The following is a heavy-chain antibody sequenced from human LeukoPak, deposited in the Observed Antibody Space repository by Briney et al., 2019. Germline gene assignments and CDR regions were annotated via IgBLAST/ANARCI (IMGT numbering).Heavy chain of an antibody. D-gene: IGHD5-12*01. CDR3: VKGGYDFPGVY. CDR1: GGTFSSYA. V-gene: IGHV1-69*04. Sequence: ASVKVSCKASGGTFSSYAISWVRQAPGQGLEWMGRIIPILVIANYAQKFHGRVTITADKPTSTAYMGLSTLRSADTAVSYCVKGGYDFPGVYWGQGTLVTVSS. CDR2: IIPILVIA. J-gene: IGHJ1*01.